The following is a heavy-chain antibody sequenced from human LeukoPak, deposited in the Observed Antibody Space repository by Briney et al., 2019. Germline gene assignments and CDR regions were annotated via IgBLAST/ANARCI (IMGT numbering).Heavy chain of an antibody. CDR3: ARDLVHHRLLATNYNWFDP. D-gene: IGHD2-8*01. V-gene: IGHV1-18*01. CDR2: INTYNGNT. Sequence: ASVKVSCQASGYIFTSYGISWVRQAPGQGLEWMGWINTYNGNTKYAQKVQGRVTMTTDTSTSTAYMEVRSLRSDDTALYYCARDLVHHRLLATNYNWFDPWGQGTLVTVSS. J-gene: IGHJ5*02. CDR1: GYIFTSYG.